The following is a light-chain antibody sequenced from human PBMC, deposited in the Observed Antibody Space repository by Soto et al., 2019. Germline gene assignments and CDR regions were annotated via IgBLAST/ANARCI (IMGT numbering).Light chain of an antibody. CDR2: DAS. CDR1: LSDSSY. V-gene: IGKV3-11*01. Sequence: EIVLTQSPATLSLSLGERATLSCRASLSDSSYLAWFQQKPGQAPRLLIYDASNRATGVPARFSGSGSGTDFTRTISSLEPEDFAVYYCHQRSSWPGTFGQGTRLEIK. CDR3: HQRSSWPGT. J-gene: IGKJ5*01.